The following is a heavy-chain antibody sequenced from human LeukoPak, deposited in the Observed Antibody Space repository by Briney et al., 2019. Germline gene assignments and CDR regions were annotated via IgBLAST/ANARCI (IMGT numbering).Heavy chain of an antibody. D-gene: IGHD3-10*01. Sequence: GGSLRLSCAASGFTFSSYWTSWVRQAPGKGLEWVANIKQDGSEKYYVDSVKGRFTISRDNAKNSLYLQMNSLRAEDTAVYYCARVYYYGPGYFDYWGQGTLVTVSS. CDR2: IKQDGSEK. J-gene: IGHJ4*02. V-gene: IGHV3-7*01. CDR3: ARVYYYGPGYFDY. CDR1: GFTFSSYW.